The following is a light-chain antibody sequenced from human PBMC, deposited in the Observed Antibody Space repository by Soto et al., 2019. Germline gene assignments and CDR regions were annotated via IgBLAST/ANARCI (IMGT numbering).Light chain of an antibody. V-gene: IGLV2-11*01. J-gene: IGLJ1*01. CDR1: SSGVRVANN. CDR3: CSFAGSYTSYV. Sequence: QSVLTQPRSVSGSPGQAVTISCTGTSSGVRVANNVSWYRQHPGKAPKLMIFDVNKRPSGVPDRFSGSKSGNTASLTISGLQAEDEADYYCCSFAGSYTSYVFGTGTKLTVL. CDR2: DVN.